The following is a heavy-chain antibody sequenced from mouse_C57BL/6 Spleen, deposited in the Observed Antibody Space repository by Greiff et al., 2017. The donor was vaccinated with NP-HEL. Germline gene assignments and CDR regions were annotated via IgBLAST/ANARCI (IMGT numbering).Heavy chain of an antibody. CDR3: ARDEDYYGSSSWFAY. V-gene: IGHV5-4*01. CDR2: ISDGGSYT. D-gene: IGHD1-1*01. J-gene: IGHJ3*01. Sequence: EVQGVESGGGLVKPGGSLKLSCAASGFTFSSYAMSWVRQTPEKRLEWVATISDGGSYTYYPDNVKGRFTISRDNAKNNLYLQMSHLKSEDTAMYYWARDEDYYGSSSWFAYWGQGTLVTVSA. CDR1: GFTFSSYA.